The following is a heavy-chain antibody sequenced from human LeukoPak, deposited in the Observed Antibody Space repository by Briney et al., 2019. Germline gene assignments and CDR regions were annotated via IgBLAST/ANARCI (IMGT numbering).Heavy chain of an antibody. CDR2: IRHSDGNT. V-gene: IGHV3-23*01. D-gene: IGHD7-27*01. J-gene: IGHJ4*02. CDR1: GFTFSSYA. CDR3: AKDGNWARFED. Sequence: PGGSLRLSCAASGFTFSSYAMHWVRQAPGKGLEWVSGIRHSDGNTYYADSVKGRFTISRDNSKNMVWLQINSPTAEDTATYYCAKDGNWARFEDWGQGTLVTVSS.